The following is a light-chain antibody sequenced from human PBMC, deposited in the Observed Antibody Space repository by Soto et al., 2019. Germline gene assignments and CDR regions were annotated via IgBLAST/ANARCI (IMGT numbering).Light chain of an antibody. CDR2: LGS. Sequence: DLVVTQSPLSLPVTPGEPASMSCRASQSLLHTNGINYLHWYLQKPGQSPQLLIYLGSNRASGVPDRFSGSGSGTEYTLRISRVEDEDVGLYYCMQALQKHSTLGHGTKVDIK. J-gene: IGKJ2*01. V-gene: IGKV2-28*01. CDR1: QSLLHTNGINY. CDR3: MQALQKHST.